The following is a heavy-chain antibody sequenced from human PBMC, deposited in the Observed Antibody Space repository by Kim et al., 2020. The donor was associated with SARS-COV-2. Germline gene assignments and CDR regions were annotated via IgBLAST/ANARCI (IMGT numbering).Heavy chain of an antibody. Sequence: GGSLRLSCAASGFTFSSYAMSWVRQAPGKGLEWVSAISGSGGSTYYADSVKGRFTISRDNSKNTLYLQMNSLRAEDTAVYYCAKVIVATITLYYYYYMDVWGKGTTVTVSS. V-gene: IGHV3-23*01. CDR2: ISGSGGST. J-gene: IGHJ6*03. D-gene: IGHD5-12*01. CDR1: GFTFSSYA. CDR3: AKVIVATITLYYYYYMDV.